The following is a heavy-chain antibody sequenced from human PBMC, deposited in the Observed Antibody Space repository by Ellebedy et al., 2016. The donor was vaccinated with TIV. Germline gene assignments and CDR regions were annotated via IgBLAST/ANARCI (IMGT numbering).Heavy chain of an antibody. V-gene: IGHV4-31*03. J-gene: IGHJ4*02. D-gene: IGHD5-24*01. CDR1: GGSISSGGYY. CDR2: IYYSGST. Sequence: MPSETLSLTCTVSGGSISSGGYYWSWIRQHPGKGLEWIGYIYYSGSTYYNPSLKSRVTISVDTSKNQFSLKLSSVTAADTAVYYCARHGRDGSRRYFDYWGQGTLVTVSS. CDR3: ARHGRDGSRRYFDY.